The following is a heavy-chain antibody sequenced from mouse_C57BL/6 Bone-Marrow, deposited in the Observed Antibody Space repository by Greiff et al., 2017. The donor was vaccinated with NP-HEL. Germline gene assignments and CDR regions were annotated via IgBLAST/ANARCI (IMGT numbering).Heavy chain of an antibody. Sequence: QVQLQQSGAELVRPGTSVKVSCKASGYAFTNYLIEWVKQRPGQGLEWIGVINPGSGGTNYNEKFKGKATLTADKSSSTAYMQLSSLTSEDSAVYFCARFSGYYSRDWYFDVWSTGTTVTVSS. V-gene: IGHV1-54*01. J-gene: IGHJ1*03. CDR1: GYAFTNYL. D-gene: IGHD2-5*01. CDR2: INPGSGGT. CDR3: ARFSGYYSRDWYFDV.